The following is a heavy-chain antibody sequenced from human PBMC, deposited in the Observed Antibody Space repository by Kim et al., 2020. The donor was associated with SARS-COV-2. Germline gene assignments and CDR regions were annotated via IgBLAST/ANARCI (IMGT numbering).Heavy chain of an antibody. D-gene: IGHD2-15*01. Sequence: SQTLSLTCTVSGGSISSSSYYWGWIRQPPGKGLEWIGSIYYSGSTYYNPSLKSRVTISVDTSKNQFSLKLSSVTAADTAVYYCARRVGGYFDYWGQGTLVTVSS. J-gene: IGHJ4*02. V-gene: IGHV4-39*01. CDR2: IYYSGST. CDR3: ARRVGGYFDY. CDR1: GGSISSSSYY.